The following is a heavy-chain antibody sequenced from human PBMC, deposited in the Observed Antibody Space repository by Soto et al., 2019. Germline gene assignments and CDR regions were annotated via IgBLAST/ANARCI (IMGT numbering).Heavy chain of an antibody. Sequence: PGGSLRLSCAASGFTFSSYDMHWVRQAPGRGLEWVAVIWYDGSNKYYGDSVKGRFSISRDNSKNTLYLQLNSLRAENTAEYYFAKYKVYTGVRTARDAFDIWGQGTMVTVSS. D-gene: IGHD2-2*02. CDR2: IWYDGSNK. V-gene: IGHV3-33*06. CDR1: GFTFSSYD. J-gene: IGHJ3*02. CDR3: AKYKVYTGVRTARDAFDI.